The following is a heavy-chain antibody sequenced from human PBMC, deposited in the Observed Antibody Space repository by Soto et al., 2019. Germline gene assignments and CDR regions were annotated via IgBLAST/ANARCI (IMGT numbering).Heavy chain of an antibody. CDR2: TYYRSKWYN. CDR1: GDSVSSNSVA. V-gene: IGHV6-1*01. CDR3: AREGYYYDSGRSPYNGFDV. Sequence: PSQTLSLTCAISGDSVSSNSVAWNWIRQSPSRGLEWLARTYYRSKWYNEYAVSVKSRLSINPDTSKNQLSLQLNSVTPEDTAVYYCAREGYYYDSGRSPYNGFDVWGQGTMVTVSS. J-gene: IGHJ3*01. D-gene: IGHD3-16*01.